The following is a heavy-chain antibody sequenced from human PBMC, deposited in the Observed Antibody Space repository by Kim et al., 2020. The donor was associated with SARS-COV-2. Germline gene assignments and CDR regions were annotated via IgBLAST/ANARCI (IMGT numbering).Heavy chain of an antibody. J-gene: IGHJ6*02. V-gene: IGHV3-53*04. D-gene: IGHD4-17*01. CDR3: ARDAVSYGMDV. Sequence: STIRADSVRGRFTISRQNSKNTLYLQMNSLRAEDTAVYYCARDAVSYGMDVWGQGTTVTVSS. CDR2: ST.